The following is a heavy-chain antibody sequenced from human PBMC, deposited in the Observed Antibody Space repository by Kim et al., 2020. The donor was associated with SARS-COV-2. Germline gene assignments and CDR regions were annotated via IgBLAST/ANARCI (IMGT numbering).Heavy chain of an antibody. J-gene: IGHJ4*02. Sequence: DSVKGRFTISRDNSKNTLYLQMNSLRAEDTAVYYCAKGSGDTAMVNPPFYWGQGTLVTVSS. CDR3: AKGSGDTAMVNPPFY. D-gene: IGHD5-18*01. V-gene: IGHV3-23*01.